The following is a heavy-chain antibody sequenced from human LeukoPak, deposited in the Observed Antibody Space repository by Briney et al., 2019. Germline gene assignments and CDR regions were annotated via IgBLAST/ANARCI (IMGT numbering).Heavy chain of an antibody. D-gene: IGHD2-2*01. V-gene: IGHV3-30-3*01. CDR2: ISYDGSNK. Sequence: QTGGSLRLSCAASGFTFSSYAMHWVRQAPGKGLEWVAVISYDGSNKYYADSVKGRFTISRDNSKNTLYLQMNSLRAEDTAVYYCARDHTIVVVPAARGGRRYYYGMDVWGQGTTVTVSS. J-gene: IGHJ6*02. CDR1: GFTFSSYA. CDR3: ARDHTIVVVPAARGGRRYYYGMDV.